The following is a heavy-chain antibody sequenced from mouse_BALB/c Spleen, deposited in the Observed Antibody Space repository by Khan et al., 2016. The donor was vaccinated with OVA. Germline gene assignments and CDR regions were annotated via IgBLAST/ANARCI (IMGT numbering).Heavy chain of an antibody. V-gene: IGHV14-1*02. D-gene: IGHD2-3*01. CDR1: GFNIKDYY. Sequence: VQLQQSGAELVQPGALVKLSCTASGFNIKDYYMHWVKQRPEQGLVWIGRIDPENGNTKYDPNFQDKASITSDKSSNTAYLQLSSLTSEDTAVYYCARDGYSAWFAYWGQGTLVTVSA. CDR3: ARDGYSAWFAY. J-gene: IGHJ3*01. CDR2: IDPENGNT.